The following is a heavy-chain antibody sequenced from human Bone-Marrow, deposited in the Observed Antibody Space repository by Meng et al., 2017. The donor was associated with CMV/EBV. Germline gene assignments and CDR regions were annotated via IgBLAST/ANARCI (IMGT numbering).Heavy chain of an antibody. V-gene: IGHV4-61*01. CDR3: AGGYSSGWYYFDY. Sequence: SGGSVSSGSYYWSWSRQPPGKGLEWIGYIYYIGSTNYNPSLKSRVTISIDTSKNQFSLKLSSVTAADTAVYYCAGGYSSGWYYFDYWGQGTLVTVSS. J-gene: IGHJ4*02. CDR2: IYYIGST. D-gene: IGHD6-19*01. CDR1: GGSVSSGSYY.